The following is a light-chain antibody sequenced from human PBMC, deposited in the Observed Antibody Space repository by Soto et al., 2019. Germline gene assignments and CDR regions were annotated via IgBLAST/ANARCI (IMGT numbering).Light chain of an antibody. CDR1: QSVFHSSNRKDY. J-gene: IGKJ1*01. CDR2: WAS. Sequence: IVMTQSPDSVAVSLGESATINCKSSQSVFHSSNRKDYLAWYQQKPGQPPKLLISWASDRESGVPDRISGSGSGTDFTLTISSLQAEDVAVYSCQQYYTIPVTFGQGSKVDIX. V-gene: IGKV4-1*01. CDR3: QQYYTIPVT.